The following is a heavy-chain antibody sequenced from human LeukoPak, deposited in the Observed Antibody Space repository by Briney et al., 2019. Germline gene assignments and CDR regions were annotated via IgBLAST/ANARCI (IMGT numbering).Heavy chain of an antibody. CDR2: IKSKTDGGTT. V-gene: IGHV3-15*01. CDR1: GFTFSNAW. CDR3: TTDLYYCSGSYQYNFDY. Sequence: GGSLRLSCAASGFTFSNAWMSWVRQAPGKGLEWVGRIKSKTDGGTTDYAAPVKGRFTISRDDSKNTLYLQMNSLKTEDTAVYYCTTDLYYCSGSYQYNFDYWGQGTLVTVSS. J-gene: IGHJ4*02. D-gene: IGHD3-10*01.